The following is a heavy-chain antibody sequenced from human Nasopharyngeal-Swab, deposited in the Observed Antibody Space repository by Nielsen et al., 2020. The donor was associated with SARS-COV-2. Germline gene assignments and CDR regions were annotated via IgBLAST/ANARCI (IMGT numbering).Heavy chain of an antibody. D-gene: IGHD3-22*01. V-gene: IGHV3-23*01. CDR3: ASSVVTAGAGALYYYGMDV. CDR2: ISGSGGST. J-gene: IGHJ6*02. Sequence: GESLKTSCAASGFTFSSYALSWVRQAPGKGLEWVSAISGSGGSTYYADSVKGRLTISRDNSKNTLYLQMNSLRAEDTAVYYCASSVVTAGAGALYYYGMDVWGQGTTVTVSS. CDR1: GFTFSSYA.